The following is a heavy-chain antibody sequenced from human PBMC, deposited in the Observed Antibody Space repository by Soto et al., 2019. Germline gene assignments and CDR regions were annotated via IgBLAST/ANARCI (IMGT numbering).Heavy chain of an antibody. CDR3: ARVKGLEAVAPFDY. V-gene: IGHV3-21*01. CDR2: ISSSSSYI. CDR1: GFTFSSYS. Sequence: GGSLRLSCAASGFTFSSYSMNWVRQAPGKGLEWVSSISSSSSYIYYADSVKGRFTISRDNAKNSLYLQMNSLRAEDTAVYYCARVKGLEAVAPFDYWGQGTLVTVSS. J-gene: IGHJ4*02. D-gene: IGHD6-19*01.